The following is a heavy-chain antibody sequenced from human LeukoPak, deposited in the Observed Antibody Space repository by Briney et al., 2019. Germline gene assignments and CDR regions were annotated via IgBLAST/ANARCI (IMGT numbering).Heavy chain of an antibody. D-gene: IGHD5-12*01. V-gene: IGHV3-30*18. CDR1: GFTFNSFG. CDR3: AKSVASDAY. J-gene: IGHJ4*02. Sequence: GGSLRLSCAASGFTFNSFGMHWVRQAPGKGLEWVAVISYDGSNKYYADFVKGRFTISRDNSKNTLSLQMNGLIPEDTAVYYCAKSVASDAYWGQGTLVTVSS. CDR2: ISYDGSNK.